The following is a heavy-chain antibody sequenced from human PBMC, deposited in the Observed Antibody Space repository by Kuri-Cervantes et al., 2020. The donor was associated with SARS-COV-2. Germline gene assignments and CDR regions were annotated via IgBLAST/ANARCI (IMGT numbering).Heavy chain of an antibody. D-gene: IGHD3-3*01. CDR1: GFTFSSYS. CDR2: ISSSSSTI. J-gene: IGHJ4*02. CDR3: AAADYDFWSGYFTLDY. V-gene: IGHV3-48*01. Sequence: GASLKISCAASGFTFSSYSMNWVRQAPGKGLEWVSYISSSSSTIYYADSVKGRFTISRDNAKNSLYLQMSSLRSEDTAVYYCAAADYDFWSGYFTLDYWGQGTLVTVSS.